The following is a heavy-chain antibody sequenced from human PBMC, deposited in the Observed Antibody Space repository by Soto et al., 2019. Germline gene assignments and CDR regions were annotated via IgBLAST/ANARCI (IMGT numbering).Heavy chain of an antibody. CDR2: ISISGGRT. V-gene: IGHV3-23*01. CDR3: AKDGAELWSGYGYHCAMDV. Sequence: GGSLRLSCGTSGFSFVNYGMGWVRQAPGKGLEWGSGISISGGRTYFADSVRGRFTISRDNPKNTMYLQMDSLRVEDTAVYYCAKDGAELWSGYGYHCAMDVWGQGTTVTVSS. CDR1: GFSFVNYG. J-gene: IGHJ6*02. D-gene: IGHD3-3*01.